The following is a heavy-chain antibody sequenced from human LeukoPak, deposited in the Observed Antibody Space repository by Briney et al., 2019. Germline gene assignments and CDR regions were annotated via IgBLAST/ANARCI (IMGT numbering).Heavy chain of an antibody. CDR3: AKDRTSGWYLDYFDY. D-gene: IGHD6-19*01. CDR1: GGSFSGYY. V-gene: IGHV3-23*01. CDR2: ISGSGGST. J-gene: IGHJ4*02. Sequence: PSETLSLTCTVYGGSFSGYYWSWVRQAPGKGLEWVSAISGSGGSTYYADSVKGRFTISRDNSKNTLYLQMNSLRAEDTAVYYCAKDRTSGWYLDYFDYWGQGTLVTVSS.